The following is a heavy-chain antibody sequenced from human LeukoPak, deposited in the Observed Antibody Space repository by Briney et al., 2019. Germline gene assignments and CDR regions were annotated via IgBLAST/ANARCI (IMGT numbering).Heavy chain of an antibody. CDR2: IWYDGSNK. V-gene: IGHV3-33*01. CDR3: AREADYYDSSGLDY. CDR1: GFTFSSYG. J-gene: IGHJ4*02. Sequence: SGRSLRLSCAASGFTFSSYGMHWVRQAPGKGLEWVAVIWYDGSNKYYADSVKGRFTISRDNSKNTLYLQMNSLRAEDTAVYYCAREADYYDSSGLDYWGQGTLVTVSS. D-gene: IGHD3-22*01.